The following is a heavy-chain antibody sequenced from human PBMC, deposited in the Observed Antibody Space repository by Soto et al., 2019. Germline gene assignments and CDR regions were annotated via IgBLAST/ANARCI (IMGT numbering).Heavy chain of an antibody. J-gene: IGHJ6*03. Sequence: GGSLRLSCAASDFTFSDYYMSWVRQAPGKGLEWVSYMSGGGSTIYYADSVKGRFAICRDNSKKSLYLQMNSLRADYTAVYYCAREIVAGPYYYYYYTDVWGKGTTVTVSS. V-gene: IGHV3-11*04. D-gene: IGHD5-12*01. CDR2: MSGGGSTI. CDR3: AREIVAGPYYYYYYTDV. CDR1: DFTFSDYY.